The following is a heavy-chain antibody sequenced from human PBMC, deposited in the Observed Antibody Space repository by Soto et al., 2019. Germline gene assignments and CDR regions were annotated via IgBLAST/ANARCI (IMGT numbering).Heavy chain of an antibody. Sequence: SETLSLTCTVSGGSISSGDYYWSWIRQPPGKGLEWIGYIYYSGSTYYNPSFKSRVTISVDTSKNQFSLKLSSVTAADTAVYYCARGISVESGQLDYWGQGTLVTVSS. D-gene: IGHD1-1*01. V-gene: IGHV4-30-4*01. CDR1: GGSISSGDYY. J-gene: IGHJ4*02. CDR2: IYYSGST. CDR3: ARGISVESGQLDY.